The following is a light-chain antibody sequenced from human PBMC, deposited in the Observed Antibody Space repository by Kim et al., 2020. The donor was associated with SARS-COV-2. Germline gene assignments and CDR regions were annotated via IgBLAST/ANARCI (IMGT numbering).Light chain of an antibody. CDR1: SNNVGDQG. Sequence: QAGLTQPPSVSKGLRQTATLTCTGDSNNVGDQGATWLQQHQGHPPKLLSYRNNNRPSEISERFSASRSENTASLTITGLQPEDEADYYCSAWDRRLSGWVFGGGTQLTVL. J-gene: IGLJ3*02. CDR3: SAWDRRLSGWV. V-gene: IGLV10-54*04. CDR2: RNN.